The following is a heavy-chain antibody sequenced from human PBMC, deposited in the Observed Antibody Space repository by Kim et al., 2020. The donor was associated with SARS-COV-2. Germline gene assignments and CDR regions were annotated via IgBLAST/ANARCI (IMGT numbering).Heavy chain of an antibody. Sequence: GRFTISRDNSKNSLYLQMNSLRADDTAVYYCAKDRWLDLGGDYYYYYGMDVWGQGTTVTVSS. CDR3: AKDRWLDLGGDYYYYYGMDV. D-gene: IGHD6-19*01. J-gene: IGHJ6*02. V-gene: IGHV3-30*02.